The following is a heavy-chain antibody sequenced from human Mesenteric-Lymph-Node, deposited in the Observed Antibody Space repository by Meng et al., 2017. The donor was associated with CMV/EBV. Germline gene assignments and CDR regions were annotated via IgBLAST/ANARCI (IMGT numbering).Heavy chain of an antibody. Sequence: CAVYGGSFSCYYLSWIRQPPGKGLEWIGSIFYSGNTYCNPALKSRVTLSVDTSKNEFSVKLTSVTAADTAVYYCARDYGSGTGTFDFWGQGSLVTVSS. V-gene: IGHV4-34*09. D-gene: IGHD3-10*01. J-gene: IGHJ4*02. CDR1: GGSFSCYY. CDR3: ARDYGSGTGTFDF. CDR2: IFYSGNT.